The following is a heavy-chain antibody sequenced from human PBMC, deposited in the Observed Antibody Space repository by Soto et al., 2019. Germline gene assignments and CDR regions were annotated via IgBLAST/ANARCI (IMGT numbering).Heavy chain of an antibody. CDR1: GFTFSSYS. V-gene: IGHV3-21*01. CDR3: ARLCTNGVAFDY. Sequence: EVQLVESGGGLVKPGGSLRLSCAASGFTFSSYSMNWVRQAPGKGLEWVSSISSSSSYIYYADSVKGRFTISRDNAKNSLYLQMNSLRAEDTAVYYCARLCTNGVAFDYWCQGTLVTVSS. J-gene: IGHJ4*02. CDR2: ISSSSSYI. D-gene: IGHD2-8*01.